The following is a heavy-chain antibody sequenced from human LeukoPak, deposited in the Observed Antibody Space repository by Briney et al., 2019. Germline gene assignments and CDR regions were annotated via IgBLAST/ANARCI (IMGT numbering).Heavy chain of an antibody. D-gene: IGHD1-26*01. CDR3: ARPSTNRIYSGSYGYDAFDI. Sequence: GESLKISCKGSGYSFTSYWIGWVRQMPGKGLEWMGIIYPGDSDTRYSPSFQGQVTISADKSISTAYLQWSSLKASDTAMYYCARPSTNRIYSGSYGYDAFDIWGQGTMVTVSS. V-gene: IGHV5-51*01. CDR1: GYSFTSYW. J-gene: IGHJ3*02. CDR2: IYPGDSDT.